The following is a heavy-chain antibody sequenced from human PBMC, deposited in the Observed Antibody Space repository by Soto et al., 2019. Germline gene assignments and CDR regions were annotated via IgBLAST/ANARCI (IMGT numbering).Heavy chain of an antibody. Sequence: QVQLVQSGAEVKKPGSSVKVSCSASAGTFDSYTISWVRQVPGQRLEWMGRIIPMLRMSNLAQNFQGRVSMTADAATSTVYMDLSSLRSEDTAVYFCATNYGSGSTHFDHWGQGTPVTVTS. CDR3: ATNYGSGSTHFDH. CDR1: AGTFDSYT. V-gene: IGHV1-69*02. J-gene: IGHJ4*02. D-gene: IGHD3-10*01. CDR2: IIPMLRMS.